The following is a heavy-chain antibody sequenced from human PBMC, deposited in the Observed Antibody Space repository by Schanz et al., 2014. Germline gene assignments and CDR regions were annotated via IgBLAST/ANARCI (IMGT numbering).Heavy chain of an antibody. V-gene: IGHV3-23*01. J-gene: IGHJ4*02. CDR3: ARGGPAYYFDD. CDR2: ISGGGGTT. Sequence: EVHLLESGGGLVPPGGSLRLSCAASGFNFSDYAMCWVRQAPGKGLEWVSAISGGGGTTYYAESVKGRFTISRDNSKNTLYLQMNSLRAEDTAVYYCARGGPAYYFDDWGQGTLVTVSS. CDR1: GFNFSDYA.